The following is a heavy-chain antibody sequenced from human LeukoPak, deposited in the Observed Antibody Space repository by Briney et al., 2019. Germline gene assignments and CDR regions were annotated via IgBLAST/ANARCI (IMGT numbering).Heavy chain of an antibody. CDR3: ARGPITMVRGEWYYGMDV. J-gene: IGHJ6*02. D-gene: IGHD3-10*01. Sequence: GGSLRLSCAASGFTVSSNYMSWVRQAPGKGLEWVSVIYSGGSTYYADSVKGRFTISRDNSKNTLYLQMNSLRAEDTAVYYCARGPITMVRGEWYYGMDVWGQGTTVTVSS. V-gene: IGHV3-66*01. CDR1: GFTVSSNY. CDR2: IYSGGST.